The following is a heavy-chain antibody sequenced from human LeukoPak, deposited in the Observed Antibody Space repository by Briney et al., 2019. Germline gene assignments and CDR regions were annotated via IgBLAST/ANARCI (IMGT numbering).Heavy chain of an antibody. CDR3: VRAPQYQLPFDI. Sequence: ASVKVSCKASGYTFSDYYVHWVRQAPGQGLEWMGWINLNSGGTKYAQKFQGRVTMSRDTSITTAYMEVSRLGSYDTAVYYCVRAPQYQLPFDIWGQGTMVTVSS. D-gene: IGHD2-2*01. V-gene: IGHV1-2*02. J-gene: IGHJ3*02. CDR1: GYTFSDYY. CDR2: INLNSGGT.